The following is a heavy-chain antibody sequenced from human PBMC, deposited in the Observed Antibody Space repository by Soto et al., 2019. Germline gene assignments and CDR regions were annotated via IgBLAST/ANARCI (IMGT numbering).Heavy chain of an antibody. CDR3: ARHRIKNYYYYMDV. V-gene: IGHV4-59*08. CDR1: GGSISSYY. D-gene: IGHD2-15*01. CDR2: IYYSGST. J-gene: IGHJ6*03. Sequence: PSETLSLTCTVSGGSISSYYWSWIRQPPGKGLEWIGYIYYSGSTNYNPSLKSRVTISVDTSKNQFSLKLSSVTAADTAVYYCARHRIKNYYYYMDVWGKGTTVTVSS.